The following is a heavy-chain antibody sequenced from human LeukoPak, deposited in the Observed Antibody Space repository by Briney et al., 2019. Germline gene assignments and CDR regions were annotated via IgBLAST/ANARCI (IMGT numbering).Heavy chain of an antibody. CDR3: ATSTVVTSYYYYGMDV. Sequence: PSETLSLTCTVSGGSNSRYYWSWIRQPPGKELGWIGYIYYSGSTNYNPSLKSRVTISVDTSKNQFSLKLSSVTAADTAVYYCATSTVVTSYYYYGMDVWGQGTTVTVSS. D-gene: IGHD4-23*01. CDR2: IYYSGST. CDR1: GGSNSRYY. J-gene: IGHJ6*02. V-gene: IGHV4-59*08.